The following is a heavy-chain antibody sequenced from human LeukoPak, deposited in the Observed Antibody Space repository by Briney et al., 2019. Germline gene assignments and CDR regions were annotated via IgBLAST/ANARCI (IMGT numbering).Heavy chain of an antibody. Sequence: QSGGSLRLSCAASGFTFSSYWMSWVRQAPGKGLERVANIKKDGSEKYYVDSVKGRFTISRDNAKTSLYLQMISLRAEDTAVYYCARHLSGVTGYTYGRGIDYWGQGTLVTVSS. V-gene: IGHV3-7*01. D-gene: IGHD5-18*01. CDR3: ARHLSGVTGYTYGRGIDY. CDR1: GFTFSSYW. J-gene: IGHJ4*02. CDR2: IKKDGSEK.